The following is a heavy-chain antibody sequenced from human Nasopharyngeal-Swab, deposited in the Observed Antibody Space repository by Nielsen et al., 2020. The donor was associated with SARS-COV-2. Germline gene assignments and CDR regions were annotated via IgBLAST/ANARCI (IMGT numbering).Heavy chain of an antibody. CDR3: ARDRADYYGSGSRSTWFDP. Sequence: SETLSLTCTVSGGSISSGDYYWSWIRQPPGKGLEWIGYIYYNGRTNFNPSLKSRVTISLDTSKNQFSLKLSSVTAADTAVYYCARDRADYYGSGSRSTWFDPWGQGTLVTVSS. J-gene: IGHJ5*02. V-gene: IGHV4-30-4*01. CDR1: GGSISSGDYY. D-gene: IGHD3-10*01. CDR2: IYYNGRT.